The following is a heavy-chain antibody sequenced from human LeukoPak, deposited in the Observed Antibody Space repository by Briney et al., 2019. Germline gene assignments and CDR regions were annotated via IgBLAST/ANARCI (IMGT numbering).Heavy chain of an antibody. CDR2: ISSSGSTI. CDR3: ARDLNKYYYDSSGYYYGY. D-gene: IGHD3-22*01. J-gene: IGHJ4*02. V-gene: IGHV3-11*01. Sequence: GGSLRLSCAASGFTFSDYYMSWIRQAPGKGLEWVSYISSSGSTIYYADSVEGRFTISRDNAKNSLYLQMNSLRADDTAVYYCARDLNKYYYDSSGYYYGYWGQGTLVTVSS. CDR1: GFTFSDYY.